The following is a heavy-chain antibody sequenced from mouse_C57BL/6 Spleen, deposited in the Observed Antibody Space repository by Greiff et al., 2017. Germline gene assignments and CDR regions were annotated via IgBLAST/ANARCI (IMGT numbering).Heavy chain of an antibody. V-gene: IGHV1-9*01. J-gene: IGHJ2*01. CDR3: ARVSTTVPFDY. CDR1: GYTFTGYW. CDR2: IFPGSGST. Sequence: QVQLQQSGAELMKPGASVKLSCKATGYTFTGYWIEWVKQRPGHGLEWIGEIFPGSGSTNYNEKFNGKATFTADTSSNTAYMQLSSLTTEDSAIYYCARVSTTVPFDYWGQGTTLTVSS. D-gene: IGHD1-1*01.